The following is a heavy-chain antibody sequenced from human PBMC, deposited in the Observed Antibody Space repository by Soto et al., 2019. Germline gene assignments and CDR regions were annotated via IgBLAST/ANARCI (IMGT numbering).Heavy chain of an antibody. CDR3: AIGDSYGYYPTWY. Sequence: VKVSCKASGGTFSSSAISWLRKAPGQGLEWMGGIIPIFGTANYAQKFQGRVTITADESTSTAYMELSSLRSEDTAVYYCAIGDSYGYYPTWYWGQGTLVTVSS. J-gene: IGHJ4*02. CDR2: IIPIFGTA. V-gene: IGHV1-69*13. CDR1: GGTFSSSA. D-gene: IGHD5-18*01.